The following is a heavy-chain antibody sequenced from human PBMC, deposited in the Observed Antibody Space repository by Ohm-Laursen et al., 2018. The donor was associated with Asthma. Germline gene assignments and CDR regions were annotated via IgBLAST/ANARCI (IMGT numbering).Heavy chain of an antibody. CDR3: AREGYDFWSGYPGGMDV. CDR1: GGSISSYY. Sequence: SDTLSLTCAVSGGSISSYYWSWIRQPPGKGLEWIGYIYYSGSTNYNPSLKSRVTISVDTSKNQFSLKLSSVTAADTAVYYCAREGYDFWSGYPGGMDVWGQGTTVTVSS. J-gene: IGHJ6*02. V-gene: IGHV4-59*01. CDR2: IYYSGST. D-gene: IGHD3-3*01.